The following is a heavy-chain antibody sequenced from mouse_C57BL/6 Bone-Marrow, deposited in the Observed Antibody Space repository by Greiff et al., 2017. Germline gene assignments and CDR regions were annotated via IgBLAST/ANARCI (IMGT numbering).Heavy chain of an antibody. V-gene: IGHV1-15*01. J-gene: IGHJ4*01. CDR1: GYTFTDYE. D-gene: IGHD1-1*01. Sequence: QVQLQQSGAELVRPGASVTLSCKASGYTFTDYEMHWVKQTPVHGLEWIGAIDPETGGTAYNQKFKGKAILTADKSSSTAYMELRSLTSEDSAVYYCTGCYYDSSYVDYAMDYWGQGTSVTVSS. CDR3: TGCYYDSSYVDYAMDY. CDR2: IDPETGGT.